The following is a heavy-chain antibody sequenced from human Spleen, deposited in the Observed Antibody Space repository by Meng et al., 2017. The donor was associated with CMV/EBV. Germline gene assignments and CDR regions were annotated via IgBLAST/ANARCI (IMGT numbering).Heavy chain of an antibody. D-gene: IGHD3-22*01. J-gene: IGHJ3*02. V-gene: IGHV1-2*02. CDR1: GYTFTGYY. Sequence: ASVKVSCKSSGYTFTGYYLHWVRQAPGQGLEWIGWINPNSGDTNYAQKFQDRVTVTRDTSISTVYMELTRLSSDDTAVYYCARDILLWDDTSGHGFDIWGQGTMVTVSS. CDR2: INPNSGDT. CDR3: ARDILLWDDTSGHGFDI.